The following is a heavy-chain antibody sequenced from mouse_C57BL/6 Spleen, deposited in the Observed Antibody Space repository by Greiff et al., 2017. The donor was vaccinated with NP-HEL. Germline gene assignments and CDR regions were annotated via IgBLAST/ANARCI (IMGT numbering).Heavy chain of an antibody. D-gene: IGHD2-4*01. CDR3: ARGGLRRDYYAMDY. CDR1: GYAFSSYW. V-gene: IGHV1-80*01. CDR2: IYPGDGDT. J-gene: IGHJ4*01. Sequence: QVQLQQPGAELVKPGASVKISCKASGYAFSSYWMNWVKQRPGKGLEWIGQIYPGDGDTNYNGKFKGKATLTADKSSSTAYMQLSSLTSEDSAVYFCARGGLRRDYYAMDYWGQGTSVTVSS.